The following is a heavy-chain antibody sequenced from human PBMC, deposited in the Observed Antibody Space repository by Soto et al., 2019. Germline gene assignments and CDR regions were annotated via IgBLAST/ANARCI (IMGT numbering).Heavy chain of an antibody. CDR3: ARGGHVVVVTAAFDY. J-gene: IGHJ4*02. Sequence: GASVKVSCKASGNTFSNYYIHWVRQATGQGLEWMGTINPSGGHTTYAQKFLGRVTMTRDTSTSTLYMELTSLRSEDTAVYYCARGGHVVVVTAAFDYWGQGTLVTVSS. D-gene: IGHD2-21*02. V-gene: IGHV1-46*03. CDR2: INPSGGHT. CDR1: GNTFSNYY.